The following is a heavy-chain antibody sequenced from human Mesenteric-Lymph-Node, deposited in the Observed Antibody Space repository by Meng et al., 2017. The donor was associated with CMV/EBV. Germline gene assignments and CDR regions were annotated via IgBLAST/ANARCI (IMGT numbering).Heavy chain of an antibody. Sequence: GGSLRLSCAASGFTFSSYSMNWVRQAPGRGLVWVSRIDTDGTTADYADSVKGRFTISRDNAKNTLYLQMNSLRAEDTAVYYCARRLWVDAFDIWGQGTMVTVSS. J-gene: IGHJ3*02. D-gene: IGHD3-10*01. V-gene: IGHV3-74*01. CDR1: GFTFSSYS. CDR3: ARRLWVDAFDI. CDR2: IDTDGTTA.